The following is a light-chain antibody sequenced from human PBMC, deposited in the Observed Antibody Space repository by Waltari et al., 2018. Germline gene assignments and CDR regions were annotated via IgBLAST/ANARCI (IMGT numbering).Light chain of an antibody. J-gene: IGLJ3*02. CDR3: QSYDSSNWV. CDR1: SGSIASNY. Sequence: NFMLTQHHSVSESPGKTVTISCTRSSGSIASNYVQWYQQRPGSSPTTVIYEDNQRPSGVPDRFSSSIDSSFNSASLTISGLKTEDEADYYCQSYDSSNWVFGGGTKLTVL. V-gene: IGLV6-57*01. CDR2: EDN.